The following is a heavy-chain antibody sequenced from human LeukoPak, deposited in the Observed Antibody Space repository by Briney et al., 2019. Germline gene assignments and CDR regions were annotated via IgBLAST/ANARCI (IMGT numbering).Heavy chain of an antibody. CDR3: AKLAKYFYGSETYYFFEH. Sequence: GGSLRLSCAASDFSFITYAMSWVRQAPGKGLEWVSTISGGGDATYYADSVKGRFTISRDNAKNSLYLQMNSLRVGDTAVYYCAKLAKYFYGSETYYFFEHWGQGTPVTASS. J-gene: IGHJ4*02. CDR1: DFSFITYA. CDR2: ISGGGDAT. V-gene: IGHV3-23*01. D-gene: IGHD3-10*01.